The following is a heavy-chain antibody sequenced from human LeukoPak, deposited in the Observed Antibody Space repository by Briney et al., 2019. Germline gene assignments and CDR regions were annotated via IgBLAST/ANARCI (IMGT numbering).Heavy chain of an antibody. Sequence: GASVKVSCKASGYTFTSYGINWVRQAPGQGLEWMGWISAYNGNTNYAQKLQGRVTMTTDTSTSTAYMELRSLRPDDTAVYYCARDDALVATGSFDYWGQGTLVTVSS. D-gene: IGHD5-12*01. V-gene: IGHV1-18*01. CDR3: ARDDALVATGSFDY. J-gene: IGHJ4*02. CDR2: ISAYNGNT. CDR1: GYTFTSYG.